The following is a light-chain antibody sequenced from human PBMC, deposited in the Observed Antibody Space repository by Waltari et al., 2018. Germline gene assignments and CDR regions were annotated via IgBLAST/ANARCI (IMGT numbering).Light chain of an antibody. Sequence: QSALTQPASVSGSPGQSITISCTGTSSDVGRYDLVSWYQQHPGKAPQLMIYDVTKRPSGVSSRFSASKSGNTASLTISGLQSEDEADYFCSSYRSSTTPIPVFGGGTKLTVL. J-gene: IGLJ2*01. CDR1: SSDVGRYDL. CDR2: DVT. CDR3: SSYRSSTTPIPV. V-gene: IGLV2-14*02.